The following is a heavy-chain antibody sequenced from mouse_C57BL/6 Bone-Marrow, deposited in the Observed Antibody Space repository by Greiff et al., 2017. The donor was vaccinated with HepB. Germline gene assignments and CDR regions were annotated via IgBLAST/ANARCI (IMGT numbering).Heavy chain of an antibody. Sequence: VQLKESGGGLVKPGGSLKLSCAASGFTFSDYGMHWVRQAPEKGLEWVAYISSGSSTIYYADTVKGRFTISRDNAKNTLFLQMTSLRSEDTAMYYCATPSLTTVAPWGQGTLVTVSA. V-gene: IGHV5-17*01. J-gene: IGHJ3*01. CDR1: GFTFSDYG. CDR2: ISSGSSTI. CDR3: ATPSLTTVAP. D-gene: IGHD1-1*01.